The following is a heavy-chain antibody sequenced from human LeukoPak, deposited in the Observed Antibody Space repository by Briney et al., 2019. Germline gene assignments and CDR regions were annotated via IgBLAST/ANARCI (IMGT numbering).Heavy chain of an antibody. CDR3: ARTSYSSTWYFLDY. CDR2: IYYSGST. J-gene: IGHJ4*02. Sequence: SETLSLTCTVSGGSISSYYWSWIRQPPGKGLDWIGYIYYSGSTNYNPSLESRVTISVDTSKNQFSLKVNSVTAADTAVYYCARTSYSSTWYFLDYWGQGTLVTVSS. V-gene: IGHV4-59*08. CDR1: GGSISSYY. D-gene: IGHD6-13*01.